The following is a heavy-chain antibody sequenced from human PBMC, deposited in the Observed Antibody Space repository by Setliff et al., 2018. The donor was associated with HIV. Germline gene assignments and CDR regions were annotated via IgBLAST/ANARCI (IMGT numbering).Heavy chain of an antibody. CDR2: IIPLFGRA. V-gene: IGHV1-69*13. CDR3: ARETAPAHYYCSGSYRLHAFDV. J-gene: IGHJ3*01. Sequence: GASVKVSCKASGGILSTYATIWVRQAPGQGLEWLGGIIPLFGRASYAQKFQGRVTITADESTNTAYMELSSLRSGDTAVYYCARETAPAHYYCSGSYRLHAFDVWGQGTMVTVSS. D-gene: IGHD3-10*01. CDR1: GGILSTYA.